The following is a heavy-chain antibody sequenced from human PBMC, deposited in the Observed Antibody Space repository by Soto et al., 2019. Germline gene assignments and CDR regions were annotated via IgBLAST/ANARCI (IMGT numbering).Heavy chain of an antibody. CDR3: ARDGVAPYYYGMDV. CDR2: ISSYNGDT. D-gene: IGHD5-12*01. CDR1: GYTFTRSG. J-gene: IGHJ6*02. Sequence: ASVKVSCKASGYTFTRSGISWVRQAPGQGPEWMGWISSYNGDTNYAQTFQGRVTMTTDTSTSTAYMELRSLRSEDTAVYYCARDGVAPYYYGMDVWGQGTPLTVSS. V-gene: IGHV1-18*01.